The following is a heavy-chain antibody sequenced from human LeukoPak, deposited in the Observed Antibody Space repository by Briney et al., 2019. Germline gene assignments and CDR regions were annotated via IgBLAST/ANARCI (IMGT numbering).Heavy chain of an antibody. D-gene: IGHD3-22*01. CDR3: ARAGSSSVTMIVVNWFDP. Sequence: GGSLRLSCAASGFTFSSYSMNWVRQAPGKGLEWVSSISSSSSYIYYADSVKGRFTISRDNAKNSLYLQRNSLRAEDTAVYYCARAGSSSVTMIVVNWFDPWGQGTLVTVPS. J-gene: IGHJ5*02. CDR2: ISSSSSYI. CDR1: GFTFSSYS. V-gene: IGHV3-21*01.